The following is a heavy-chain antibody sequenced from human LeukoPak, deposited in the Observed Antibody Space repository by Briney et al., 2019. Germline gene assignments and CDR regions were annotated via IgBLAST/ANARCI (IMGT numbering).Heavy chain of an antibody. CDR1: GGSVSSHF. Sequence: PSETLSLTCTVSGGSVSSHFWSWIRQPPGKGLEWIGYIYNSGITNYNPSLKSRVTMSVDTSKNQFSLMLRSVTAADTAVYYCAREVRLGYCTNGVCYYYYYMDVWGKGTTVTVSS. J-gene: IGHJ6*03. CDR2: IYNSGIT. CDR3: AREVRLGYCTNGVCYYYYYMDV. D-gene: IGHD2-8*01. V-gene: IGHV4-59*02.